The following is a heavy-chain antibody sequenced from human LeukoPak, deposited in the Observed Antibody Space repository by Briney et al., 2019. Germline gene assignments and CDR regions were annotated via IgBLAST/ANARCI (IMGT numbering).Heavy chain of an antibody. CDR1: GGSFSGYY. CDR2: INHSGST. CDR3: ARVGYCSSTSCSPPSSRFDP. J-gene: IGHJ5*02. D-gene: IGHD2-2*01. Sequence: SETLSLTCAVYGGSFSGYYWSWIRQPPGKGLEWIGEINHSGSTNYNPSLKSRVTISVDTSKNQFSLKLSSVTAADTAVYYCARVGYCSSTSCSPPSSRFDPWGQGTLVTVSS. V-gene: IGHV4-34*01.